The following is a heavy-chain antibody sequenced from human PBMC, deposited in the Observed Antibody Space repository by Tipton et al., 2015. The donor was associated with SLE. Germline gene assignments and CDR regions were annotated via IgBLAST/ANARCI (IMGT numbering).Heavy chain of an antibody. V-gene: IGHV3-48*03. CDR3: GKGAASGYYFDS. Sequence: SLRLSCAASGFIFSSYEMNWVRQAPGKGLEWLSHISSGSDHIYYADSVKGRFTISRDNAKNSLYLQLNNLRADDTAVYYCGKGAASGYYFDSWGQGTLVTVPS. D-gene: IGHD5-12*01. CDR1: GFIFSSYE. J-gene: IGHJ4*02. CDR2: ISSGSDHI.